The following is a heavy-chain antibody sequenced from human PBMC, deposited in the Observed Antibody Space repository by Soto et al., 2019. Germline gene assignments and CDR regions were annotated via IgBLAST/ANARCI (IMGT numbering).Heavy chain of an antibody. CDR1: GYSFTALH. CDR2: INLNIGHA. J-gene: IGHJ4*02. Sequence: ASVRVSCKASGYSFTALHMHWVRQAPGLGLEWVGIINLNIGHANLAQRFQGRVALTWDRSTSTVYMELCGLRSDVTAVYYCARAHYRSSPFFFVSWGQ. V-gene: IGHV1-46*01. CDR3: ARAHYRSSPFFFVS. D-gene: IGHD3-10*01.